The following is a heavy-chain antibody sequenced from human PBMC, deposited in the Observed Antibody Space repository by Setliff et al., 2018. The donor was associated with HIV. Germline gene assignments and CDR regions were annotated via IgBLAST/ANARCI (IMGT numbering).Heavy chain of an antibody. Sequence: GGTLRLYCSGSCFSFRDYLMHWVRQTPGKGLLWVARIDNHGRDTDYADPVRVRFTISRDNSKNKVYLQMNSLTTEDTAVSYCERDRNCGNGFYSAADHWGLGTLVTVSS. CDR1: CFSFRDYL. V-gene: IGHV3-74*01. CDR3: ERDRNCGNGFYSAADH. D-gene: IGHD2-21*01. J-gene: IGHJ4*02. CDR2: IDNHGRDT.